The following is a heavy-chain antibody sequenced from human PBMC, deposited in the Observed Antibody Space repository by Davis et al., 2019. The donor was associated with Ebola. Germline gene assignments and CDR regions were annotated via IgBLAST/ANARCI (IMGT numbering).Heavy chain of an antibody. CDR2: ISSSSSYI. J-gene: IGHJ4*02. V-gene: IGHV3-21*04. Sequence: PGGSLRLSCAASGFTFSSYSMNWVRQAPGKGLEWVSSISSSSSYIYYADSVKGRFTISRDNAKNTLYLQMNSLRAEDTAVYYCAKNLFGRSSFGEFWGQGTLVTVSS. D-gene: IGHD3-10*01. CDR1: GFTFSSYS. CDR3: AKNLFGRSSFGEF.